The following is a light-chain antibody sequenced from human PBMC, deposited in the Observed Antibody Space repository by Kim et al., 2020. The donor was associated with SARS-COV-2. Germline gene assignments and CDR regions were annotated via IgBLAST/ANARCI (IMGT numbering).Light chain of an antibody. CDR3: ETWDSNIQV. Sequence: SSVRLTCPRSSGHINYFVAWHQKQPGKAPRFLMKVEGSGSYNKGGGVPDRFSGSRSGADRYLIISNLHSEDEADYYCETWDSNIQVFGGGTQLTVL. CDR1: SGHINYF. J-gene: IGLJ3*02. V-gene: IGLV4-60*03. CDR2: VEGSGSY.